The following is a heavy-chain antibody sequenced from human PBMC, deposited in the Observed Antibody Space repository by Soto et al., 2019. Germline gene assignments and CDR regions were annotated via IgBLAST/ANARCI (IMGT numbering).Heavy chain of an antibody. CDR1: GGTFSSYT. CDR3: ARGVGSGTYYNQYNWFDP. Sequence: SVKVSCKASGGTFSSYTISWVRQAPGQGLEWMGRIIPILGIANYAQKFQGRVTMTADKSTSTAYMELRSLRSDDTAVYYCARGVGSGTYYNQYNWFDPWGQGTLVTVSS. D-gene: IGHD3-10*01. CDR2: IIPILGIA. J-gene: IGHJ5*02. V-gene: IGHV1-69*02.